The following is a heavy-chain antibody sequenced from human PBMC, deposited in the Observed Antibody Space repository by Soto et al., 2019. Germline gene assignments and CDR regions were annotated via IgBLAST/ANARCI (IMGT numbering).Heavy chain of an antibody. D-gene: IGHD1-1*01. CDR2: ISYDATNK. J-gene: IGHJ5*01. CDR1: GFTFSSYG. Sequence: QVQLVESGGGVVQPGRSLRLSCVASGFTFSSYGMHWVRQAPGKGLEWVAVISYDATNKYYADSVKGRFTISRDNSKNMLYLQMNSLRADDTAVYYCAKVREDWNDYPLFDSWGQGMVVTVSS. V-gene: IGHV3-30*18. CDR3: AKVREDWNDYPLFDS.